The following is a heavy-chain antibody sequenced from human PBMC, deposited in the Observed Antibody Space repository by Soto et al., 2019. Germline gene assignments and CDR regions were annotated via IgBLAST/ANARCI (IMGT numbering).Heavy chain of an antibody. V-gene: IGHV1-58*02. CDR1: GFTFSSSP. CDR3: AKEAGEMATTYGHFDH. J-gene: IGHJ4*02. CDR2: IVVGSGHT. Sequence: SVKVSCQASGFTFSSSPMQWVRPARGQRLEWIGWIVVGSGHTNYAQKFQERVTITRDMSTTTAYMELSSLRFEDTAVYYCAKEAGEMATTYGHFDHWGQGTLVTVSS. D-gene: IGHD1-1*01.